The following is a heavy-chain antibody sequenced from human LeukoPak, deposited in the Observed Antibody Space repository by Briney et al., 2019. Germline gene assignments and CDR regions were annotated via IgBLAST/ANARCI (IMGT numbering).Heavy chain of an antibody. V-gene: IGHV4-34*01. Sequence: SETLSLTCAVYGGSFSGYYWSWIRQPPGKGLEWIGEINHSVSTNYNPSLKSRVTISVDTSKNQFSLRLSSLTTADTAVYYCAKSDGYGLIDYWGQGTLVTVSS. D-gene: IGHD5-24*01. CDR1: GGSFSGYY. CDR2: INHSVST. J-gene: IGHJ4*02. CDR3: AKSDGYGLIDY.